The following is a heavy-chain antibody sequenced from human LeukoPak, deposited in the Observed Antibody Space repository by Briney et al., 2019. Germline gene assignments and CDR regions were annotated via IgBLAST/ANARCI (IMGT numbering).Heavy chain of an antibody. J-gene: IGHJ4*02. D-gene: IGHD6-13*01. V-gene: IGHV1-46*01. CDR1: GYTFTSYY. Sequence: ASVKVSCKASGYTFTSYYMHWVRQAPGQGLEWMGIINPSGGSTGYAQKFQGRVTMTRDTSTSTVYMELSSLRSEDTAVYYCARDPATIAAAGNFDYWGQGTLVTVSS. CDR2: INPSGGST. CDR3: ARDPATIAAAGNFDY.